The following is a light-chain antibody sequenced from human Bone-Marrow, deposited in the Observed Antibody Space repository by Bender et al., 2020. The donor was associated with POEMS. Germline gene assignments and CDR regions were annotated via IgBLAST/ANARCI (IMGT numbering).Light chain of an antibody. CDR3: GSYAGSDRMVA. CDR1: SGDVGSYNF. V-gene: IGLV2-8*01. CDR2: EVN. Sequence: HSALSQPASVSGSPGQSITISCTGTSGDVGSYNFVSWYQQLPAKAPKLIIYEVNKRPSGVPDRFSGSKSGNTASLTVAGLQAEDEADYYCGSYAGSDRMVALGGGTKLTVL. J-gene: IGLJ2*01.